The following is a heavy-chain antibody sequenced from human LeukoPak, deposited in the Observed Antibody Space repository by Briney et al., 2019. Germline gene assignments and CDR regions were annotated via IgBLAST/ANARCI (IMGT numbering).Heavy chain of an antibody. Sequence: GGALRLCCEVSGFIFSNSWGHWVRQTKGKGLVWVSRMYGDMSDISYADSVKGRFTISRDNAKNTVYLQMNSLRGEDTAVYYCARDLGLRGSKWGQGTLVTVSS. CDR3: ARDLGLRGSK. D-gene: IGHD4-23*01. J-gene: IGHJ4*02. V-gene: IGHV3-74*01. CDR1: GFIFSNSW. CDR2: MYGDMSDI.